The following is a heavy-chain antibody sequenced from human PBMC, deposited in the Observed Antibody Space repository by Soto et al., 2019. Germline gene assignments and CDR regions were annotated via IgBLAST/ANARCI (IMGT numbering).Heavy chain of an antibody. J-gene: IGHJ4*02. CDR3: ARVYYGSGSYYQRPALDY. V-gene: IGHV1-18*01. CDR1: GYTFTSYG. CDR2: ISAYNGNT. D-gene: IGHD3-10*01. Sequence: QVQLVQSGAEVKKPGASVKVSCKASGYTFTSYGISWVRQAPGQGLEWMGWISAYNGNTNYAQKLQGRVTMTTDTSTSTAYRELRSLRSDDTAVYYCARVYYGSGSYYQRPALDYCGQGTLVTVSS.